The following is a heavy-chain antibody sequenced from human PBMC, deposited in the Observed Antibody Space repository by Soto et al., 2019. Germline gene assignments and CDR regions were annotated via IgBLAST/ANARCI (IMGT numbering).Heavy chain of an antibody. Sequence: QVQLQESGPGLVKPSQTLSLTCTVSGGSISSGDYFWSWIRQPPGKGLEWIGYIYYSGRTYYNPSLKSRVIISVDTSKNQFSLKLSSVTAADTSVYYCARDGLRRHFGPWGQGTLVTVSS. CDR3: ARDGLRRHFGP. D-gene: IGHD4-17*01. CDR2: IYYSGRT. CDR1: GGSISSGDYF. V-gene: IGHV4-30-4*01. J-gene: IGHJ5*02.